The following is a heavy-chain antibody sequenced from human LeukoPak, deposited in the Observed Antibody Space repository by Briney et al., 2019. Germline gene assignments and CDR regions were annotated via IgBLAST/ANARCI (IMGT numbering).Heavy chain of an antibody. CDR2: FGRSTST. Sequence: PGGSLRLSCAASGFTFNPYDMQRVRPAPGKGLELGSCFGRSTSTYYTDSVKGQFTIYRENTKNTLYLQMNSLRAEDTAVYYCAKGESFAFATWGQGTMVTVSS. CDR3: AKGESFAFAT. V-gene: IGHV3-23*03. CDR1: GFTFNPYD. J-gene: IGHJ3*02. D-gene: IGHD2-21*01.